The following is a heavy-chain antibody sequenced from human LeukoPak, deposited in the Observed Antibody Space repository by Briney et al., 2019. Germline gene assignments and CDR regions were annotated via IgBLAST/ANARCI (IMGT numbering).Heavy chain of an antibody. CDR1: GFTFKTYW. CDR2: MKYDGSEM. D-gene: IGHD6-19*01. Sequence: PGGSLRLSCAASGFTFKTYWMNWVRQPPGKGLQWVATMKYDGSEMFYVDSVKGRFTISRDNTKTSLYLQMNSLRAEDTALYYCARTSSGWGFDFWGQGALVTVSS. CDR3: ARTSSGWGFDF. J-gene: IGHJ4*02. V-gene: IGHV3-7*05.